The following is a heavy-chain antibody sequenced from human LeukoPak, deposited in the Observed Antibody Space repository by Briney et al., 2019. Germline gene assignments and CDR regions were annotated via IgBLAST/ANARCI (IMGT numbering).Heavy chain of an antibody. CDR1: GGSISSGGYS. CDR3: ARYYYGSGSYFSLTHAFDI. V-gene: IGHV4-30-2*01. CDR2: IYHSGST. Sequence: PSQTLSLTCAVSGGSISSGGYSWSWIRQPPGKGLEGIGYIYHSGSTYYNPSLNVRVPISADRSKNQFSLKLTSVTAADTAVYYCARYYYGSGSYFSLTHAFDIWGQGTMVTVSS. J-gene: IGHJ3*02. D-gene: IGHD3-10*01.